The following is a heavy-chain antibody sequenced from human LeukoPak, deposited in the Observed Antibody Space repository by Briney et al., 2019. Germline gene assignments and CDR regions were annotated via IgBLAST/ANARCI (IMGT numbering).Heavy chain of an antibody. D-gene: IGHD3-22*01. Sequence: SETLSLTCTVSGGSISSHYWSWIRQPPGKGLEWIGYIYYSGSTNYNPSLKSRVTISVDTSKNQFSLKLSSVTAADTAVYYCAREGTRGSGYFYDYWGQGTLVTVSS. CDR1: GGSISSHY. V-gene: IGHV4-59*11. CDR2: IYYSGST. CDR3: AREGTRGSGYFYDY. J-gene: IGHJ4*02.